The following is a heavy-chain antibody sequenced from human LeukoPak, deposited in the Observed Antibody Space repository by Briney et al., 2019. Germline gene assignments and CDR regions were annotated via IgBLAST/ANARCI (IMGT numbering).Heavy chain of an antibody. Sequence: GGSLRLSCAASGFTFSSYWMHWVRQAPGKGLLWVSRINSDGSSTSYADSVKGRFTISRDNAKNTLYLQMNSLRAEDTAVYYCARVIAAAEDFDYWGQGTLVTVSS. D-gene: IGHD6-13*01. J-gene: IGHJ4*02. V-gene: IGHV3-74*01. CDR3: ARVIAAAEDFDY. CDR2: INSDGSST. CDR1: GFTFSSYW.